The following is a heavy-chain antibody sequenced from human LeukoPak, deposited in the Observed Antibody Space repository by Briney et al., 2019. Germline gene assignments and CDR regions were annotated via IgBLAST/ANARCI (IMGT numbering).Heavy chain of an antibody. J-gene: IGHJ4*02. CDR3: TTDPNFGYYDSSGYYIDY. Sequence: PGGSLRLSCAASGFTFSNAWMSWVRQAPGKGLEWVGRIKSKTDGGTTDYAAPVKGRFTISRDDSKNTLYLQMNSLKTEDTAVYYCTTDPNFGYYDSSGYYIDYWGQGTLVTVSS. CDR2: IKSKTDGGTT. V-gene: IGHV3-15*01. D-gene: IGHD3-22*01. CDR1: GFTFSNAW.